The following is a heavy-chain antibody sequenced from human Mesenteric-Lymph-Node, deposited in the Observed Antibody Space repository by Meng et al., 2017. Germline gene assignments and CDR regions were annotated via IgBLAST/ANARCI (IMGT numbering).Heavy chain of an antibody. Sequence: LQLPVSRPGLGKPSDTLSLTCTGSCGSISSSYYYWDWIRQAPGKGLEWIGEIYHSGRTNYNPSVKSRVSMSVDKSQNHFSLRLSSVTAADTAVYYCTTLYGDSISWGQGTLVTVSS. J-gene: IGHJ4*02. D-gene: IGHD4-17*01. CDR2: IYHSGRT. CDR3: TTLYGDSIS. V-gene: IGHV4-39*07. CDR1: CGSISSSYYY.